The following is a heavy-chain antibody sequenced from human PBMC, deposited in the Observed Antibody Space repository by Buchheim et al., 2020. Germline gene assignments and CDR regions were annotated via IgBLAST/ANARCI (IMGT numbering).Heavy chain of an antibody. D-gene: IGHD6-19*01. CDR1: GFSLSTGGVG. CDR3: AHRGLSAGYSSGWDGGYFDA. Sequence: QITLKESGPTLVKSTQTLTLTCTFSGFSLSTGGVGVGWIRQSPGKALELLALIYWDDAKRYSPSLRSRLTIIKDTSKNQVVLIMTNMDPVDTATYYCAHRGLSAGYSSGWDGGYFDAWGQGTL. V-gene: IGHV2-5*02. J-gene: IGHJ4*02. CDR2: IYWDDAK.